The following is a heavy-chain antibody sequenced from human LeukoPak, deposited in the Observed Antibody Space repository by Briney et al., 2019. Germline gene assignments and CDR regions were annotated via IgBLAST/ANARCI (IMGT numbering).Heavy chain of an antibody. CDR2: ISYDGSNK. CDR3: ARGPQSHDYGDSHFDY. J-gene: IGHJ4*02. Sequence: GGSLRLSRAASGFTFSSYAMHWVRQAPGKGLEWVAVISYDGSNKYYADSVKGRFTISRDNSKNTLYLQMNSLRAEDTAVYYCARGPQSHDYGDSHFDYWGQGTLVTVSS. D-gene: IGHD4-17*01. CDR1: GFTFSSYA. V-gene: IGHV3-30*04.